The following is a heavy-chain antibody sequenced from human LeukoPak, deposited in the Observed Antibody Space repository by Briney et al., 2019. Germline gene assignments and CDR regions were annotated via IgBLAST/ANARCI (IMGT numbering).Heavy chain of an antibody. D-gene: IGHD6-19*01. CDR2: IYHSGST. Sequence: SETLSLTCTVSGYSISSGYYWGWIRQPPGKGLEWIGSIYHSGSTYYNPSLKSRVTISVDTSKNQFSLKLSSVTAADTAVYYCAGYSSGWLRFDYWGQGTLVTVSS. CDR1: GYSISSGYY. V-gene: IGHV4-38-2*02. CDR3: AGYSSGWLRFDY. J-gene: IGHJ4*02.